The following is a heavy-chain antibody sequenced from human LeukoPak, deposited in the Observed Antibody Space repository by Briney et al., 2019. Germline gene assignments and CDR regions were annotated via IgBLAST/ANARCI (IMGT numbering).Heavy chain of an antibody. V-gene: IGHV3-21*01. CDR3: ARVRVGYCSGGSCYMEHLFDY. D-gene: IGHD2-15*01. Sequence: PGGSLRLSCAASGFTFSRYSMKWVRQAPGKGLEWVSSMISSSSYIYYADSVKGRFTISRDNAKTSLYLQMNSLRAEDTAVYYCARVRVGYCSGGSCYMEHLFDYWGQGTLVTVSS. CDR2: MISSSSYI. J-gene: IGHJ4*02. CDR1: GFTFSRYS.